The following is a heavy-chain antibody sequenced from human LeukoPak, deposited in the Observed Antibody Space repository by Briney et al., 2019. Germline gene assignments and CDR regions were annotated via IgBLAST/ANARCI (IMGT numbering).Heavy chain of an antibody. D-gene: IGHD3-10*01. CDR1: GDSVSSNSAA. CDR3: ARSPLDSYGSGSYNSAFDY. CDR2: TYYRSKWSN. Sequence: SQTLSLTCDISGDSVSSNSAAWNWIRQSPSRGLEWLGRTYYRSKWSNDYAVSVKSRIIINPDTSKNQFSLQLNSVTPEDTAMYFCARSPLDSYGSGSYNSAFDYWGQGTLVTVSS. V-gene: IGHV6-1*01. J-gene: IGHJ4*02.